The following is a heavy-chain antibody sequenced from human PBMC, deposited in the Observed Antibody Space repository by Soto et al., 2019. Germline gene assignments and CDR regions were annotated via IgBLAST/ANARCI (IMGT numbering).Heavy chain of an antibody. CDR3: ARGGYYDNSWGKLSHYGLDV. V-gene: IGHV1-18*01. CDR2: ISAYNDYT. Sequence: QVQLVQSAAQVKKPGASVKDSCKASGYTFIRYGITWVRQAPGQGLECMGWISAYNDYTIYAQKLQGRVTITTGTSTSIVYMELRGLKSADTAVYYGARGGYYDNSWGKLSHYGLDVWGQGTSVTVSS. CDR1: GYTFIRYG. J-gene: IGHJ6*02. D-gene: IGHD3-16*01.